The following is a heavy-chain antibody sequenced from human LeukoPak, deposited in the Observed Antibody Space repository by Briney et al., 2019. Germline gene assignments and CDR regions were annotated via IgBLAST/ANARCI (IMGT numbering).Heavy chain of an antibody. CDR3: AREANYYGSGRSRGLCDY. J-gene: IGHJ4*02. CDR1: GGTFSSYA. Sequence: VASVKVSCKASGGTFSSYAISWVRQAPGQGLEWMGGIIPIFGTANYAQKFQGRVTITADESTSTAYMELSSLRSEDTAVYYCAREANYYGSGRSRGLCDYWGQGTLVTVSS. D-gene: IGHD3-10*01. V-gene: IGHV1-69*13. CDR2: IIPIFGTA.